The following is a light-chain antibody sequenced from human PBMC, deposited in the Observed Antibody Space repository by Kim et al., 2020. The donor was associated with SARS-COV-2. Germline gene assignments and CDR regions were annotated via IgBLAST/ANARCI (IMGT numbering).Light chain of an antibody. CDR1: ELGDKY. CDR2: QDN. Sequence: SYELTQPPSVSVSPGQTASITCSGDELGDKYVCWYQQKPGQSPVLVIYQDNKWPSGIPDRFSGSNSGNTATLPSSGTQALDEADYYCQAWDSSTSSCVFGGGTQLTVL. J-gene: IGLJ3*02. CDR3: QAWDSSTSSCV. V-gene: IGLV3-1*01.